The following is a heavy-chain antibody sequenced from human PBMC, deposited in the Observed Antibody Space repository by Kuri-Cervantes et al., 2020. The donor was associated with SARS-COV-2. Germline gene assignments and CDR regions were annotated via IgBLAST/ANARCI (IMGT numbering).Heavy chain of an antibody. CDR2: IIPDLGVT. J-gene: IGHJ4*02. V-gene: IGHV1-69*04. CDR3: ARDRSAWPFDY. Sequence: SVKVSCKASGVTFTRDTINWVRQAPGQGLEWMGRIIPDLGVTNYARKFQGRVTITADKSTNTAYMDLNSLTSEDTAVYYCARDRSAWPFDYWGQGTLVTRLL. CDR1: GVTFTRDT. D-gene: IGHD6-19*01.